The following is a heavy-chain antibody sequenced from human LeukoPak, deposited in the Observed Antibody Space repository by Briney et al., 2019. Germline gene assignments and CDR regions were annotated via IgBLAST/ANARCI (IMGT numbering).Heavy chain of an antibody. J-gene: IGHJ6*03. CDR1: GSTFSSYE. CDR2: ISSSGSTI. D-gene: IGHD4-17*01. CDR3: ARDPTVTTFYYYYMDV. V-gene: IGHV3-48*03. Sequence: PGGSLRLSCAASGSTFSSYEMNWVRQAPGKGLEWVSYISSSGSTIYYADSVKGRFTISRDNSKNTLYLQMNSLRAEDTAVYYCARDPTVTTFYYYYMDVWGKGTTVTVSS.